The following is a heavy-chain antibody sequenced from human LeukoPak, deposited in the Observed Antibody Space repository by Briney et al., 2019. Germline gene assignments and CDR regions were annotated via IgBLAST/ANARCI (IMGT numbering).Heavy chain of an antibody. CDR2: INHSGST. J-gene: IGHJ4*02. V-gene: IGHV4-34*01. CDR1: RGSFSGYY. CDR3: AREARLGSGSYYLFDY. D-gene: IGHD3-10*01. Sequence: SETLSLTCAVYRGSFSGYYWSWIRQPPGQGLEWIGEINHSGSTNYNPSLKSRVTISVDTSKNQFSLKLCSVTTADTAVYYCAREARLGSGSYYLFDYWGQGTLVTVSS.